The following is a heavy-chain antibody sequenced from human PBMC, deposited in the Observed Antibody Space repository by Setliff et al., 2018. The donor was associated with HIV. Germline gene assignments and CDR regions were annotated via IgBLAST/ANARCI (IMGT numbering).Heavy chain of an antibody. D-gene: IGHD1-26*01. CDR2: IYTSGRT. J-gene: IGHJ4*02. CDR1: GGSISSGSYY. V-gene: IGHV4-61*02. Sequence: SETLSLTCTVSGGSISSGSYYWSWIRQPAGKGLEWIGRIYTSGRTDYNPSLRSRVTISVDTSKNQFSLKLSSVAAADTAVYYCARGVAVGATGGGYWGQGTLVTVSS. CDR3: ARGVAVGATGGGY.